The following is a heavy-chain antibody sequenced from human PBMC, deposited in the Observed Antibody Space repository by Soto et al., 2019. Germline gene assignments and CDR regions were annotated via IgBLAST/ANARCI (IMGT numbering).Heavy chain of an antibody. CDR1: GGSVSSGSYY. CDR3: ARGRSYFDY. CDR2: IYYSGST. Sequence: ETLSLTCTVSGGSVSSGSYYWSWIRQPPGKGLEWIGYIYYSGSTNYNPSLKSRVTISVDTSKNQFSLKLSSVTAADTAVYYCARGRSYFDYWGQGTLVTVSS. J-gene: IGHJ4*02. V-gene: IGHV4-61*01.